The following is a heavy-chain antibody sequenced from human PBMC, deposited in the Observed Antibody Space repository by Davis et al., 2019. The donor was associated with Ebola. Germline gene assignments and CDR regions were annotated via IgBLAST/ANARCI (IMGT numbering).Heavy chain of an antibody. CDR1: AYTFTSYD. V-gene: IGHV1-8*01. Sequence: AASVQVSCKASAYTFTSYDINWVRQATGQGLEWMGWMNPNSGNTGYAQKFQGRVTMTRNTSISTAYMELSSLRSEDTAVYYCARASSSGWYVDFDLWGRGTLVTVSS. D-gene: IGHD6-19*01. CDR2: MNPNSGNT. J-gene: IGHJ2*01. CDR3: ARASSSGWYVDFDL.